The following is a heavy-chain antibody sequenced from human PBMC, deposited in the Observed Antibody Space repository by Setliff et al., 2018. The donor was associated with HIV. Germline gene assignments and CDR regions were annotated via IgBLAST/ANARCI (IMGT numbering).Heavy chain of an antibody. Sequence: PSETLSLTCDVSSYSISSVHSWGWIRQPPGKRLEWIGTMHHSGNTHYKPSLKGRVTVSLDTSKNQFSLKLTSVTAADTAVYYCARANLAVVTPSSYYMGVWAKGTTVTVSS. CDR1: SYSISSVHS. D-gene: IGHD3-3*01. CDR2: MHHSGNT. J-gene: IGHJ6*03. CDR3: ARANLAVVTPSSYYMGV. V-gene: IGHV4-38-2*01.